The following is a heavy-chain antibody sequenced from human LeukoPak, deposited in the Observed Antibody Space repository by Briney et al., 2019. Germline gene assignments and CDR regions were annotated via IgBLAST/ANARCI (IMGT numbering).Heavy chain of an antibody. CDR2: ISSSSTTI. D-gene: IGHD3-9*01. J-gene: IGHJ4*02. Sequence: GGSLRLSCAASGLTFSSYSMNWVRQAPGKGLEWVSYISSSSTTIYYADSVKGRFTISRDNAKNSLYLQMNSLRAEDMAVYYCARGYFDWSIDYWGQGTLVTVSS. CDR3: ARGYFDWSIDY. V-gene: IGHV3-48*01. CDR1: GLTFSSYS.